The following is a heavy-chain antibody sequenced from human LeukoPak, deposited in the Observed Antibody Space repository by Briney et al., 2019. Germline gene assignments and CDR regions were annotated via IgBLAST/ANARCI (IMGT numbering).Heavy chain of an antibody. V-gene: IGHV3-20*04. D-gene: IGHD2-21*02. Sequence: GSLRLSCAASGFTFDDYGMSWVRQAPGKGLEWVSGINWNGGSTGYADSVKGRFTISRDNAKNSLYLQMNSLRAEDAAVYYCARDAIVVVTAIPLPYFDYWGQGTLVTVSS. CDR2: INWNGGST. CDR3: ARDAIVVVTAIPLPYFDY. J-gene: IGHJ4*02. CDR1: GFTFDDYG.